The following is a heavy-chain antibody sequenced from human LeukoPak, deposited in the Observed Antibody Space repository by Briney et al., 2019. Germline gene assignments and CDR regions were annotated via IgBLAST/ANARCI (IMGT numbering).Heavy chain of an antibody. CDR2: IYHSGST. V-gene: IGHV4-30-2*01. D-gene: IGHD2/OR15-2a*01. CDR1: GGSISSGGRS. Sequence: SETLSLTCAVSGGSISSGGRSWSWIRQPPGKGLEWIGYIYHSGSTYYNPSLKSRVTISVDRSKNQFPLKLSSVTAADTAVYYCASQLSPGIGYFDYWGQGTLVTVSS. CDR3: ASQLSPGIGYFDY. J-gene: IGHJ4*02.